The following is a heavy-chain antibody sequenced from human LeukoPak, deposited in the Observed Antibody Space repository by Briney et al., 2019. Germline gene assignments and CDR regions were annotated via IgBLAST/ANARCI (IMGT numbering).Heavy chain of an antibody. CDR1: GRSFSGYY. J-gene: IGHJ3*01. Sequence: PSETLSLTCAVYGRSFSGYYWSWIRQPPGKGLEWIGEINHSGSTNYNPSLKSRVTISVDTSKNQFSLKLSSVTAADTAVYYCASGTNYYDSSGYYVWGQGTMVTVSS. V-gene: IGHV4-34*01. D-gene: IGHD3-22*01. CDR3: ASGTNYYDSSGYYV. CDR2: INHSGST.